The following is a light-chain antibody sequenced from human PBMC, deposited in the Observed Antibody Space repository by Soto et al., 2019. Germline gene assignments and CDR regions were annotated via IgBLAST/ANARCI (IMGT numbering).Light chain of an antibody. Sequence: QSVLAQRPSASGSPGQSVTISCTGTSSDVGGYNYVSWYQQYPGEAPKLMIYEVSKRPSGVTDRFSGSKSGNTASLTVSGLQAEDEADYYCSSYAGSKTFVFGNGTKVTVL. J-gene: IGLJ1*01. CDR1: SSDVGGYNY. CDR3: SSYAGSKTFV. V-gene: IGLV2-8*01. CDR2: EVS.